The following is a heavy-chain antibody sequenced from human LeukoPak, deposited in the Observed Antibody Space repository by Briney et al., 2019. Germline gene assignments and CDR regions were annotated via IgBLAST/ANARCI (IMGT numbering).Heavy chain of an antibody. V-gene: IGHV4-59*11. CDR2: IYYSGST. CDR1: GGSISSHY. J-gene: IGHJ4*02. CDR3: AKGRGPYYFDY. Sequence: KPSETLSLTCTVSGGSISSHYWSWIRQPPGKGLEWIGYIYYSGSTNYNPSLKSRVTISVDTSKNQFSLKLSSVTAADTAVYYCAKGRGPYYFDYWGQGTLVTVSS.